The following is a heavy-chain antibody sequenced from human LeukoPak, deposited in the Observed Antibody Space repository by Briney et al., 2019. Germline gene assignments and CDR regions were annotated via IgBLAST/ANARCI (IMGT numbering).Heavy chain of an antibody. Sequence: GGSLRLSCAASAFTFSSYAMSWVRQAPGKGLEWVSAISGSGGSTYYADSVKGRFTISRDNSKNTLYLQMNSLRAEDTAVYYCAKDRSVTYGSGSYLIPPDYWGQGTLVTVSS. CDR2: ISGSGGST. V-gene: IGHV3-23*01. J-gene: IGHJ4*02. CDR1: AFTFSSYA. D-gene: IGHD3-10*01. CDR3: AKDRSVTYGSGSYLIPPDY.